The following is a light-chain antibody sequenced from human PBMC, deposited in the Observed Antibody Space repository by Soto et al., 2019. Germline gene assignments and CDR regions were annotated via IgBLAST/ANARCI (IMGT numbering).Light chain of an antibody. V-gene: IGKV3-15*01. J-gene: IGKJ1*01. CDR1: QSVSSS. Sequence: EIVMTQSPATLSVSPGERATLSCRASQSVSSSLAWYQQKPGQAPRLLIYGASTRATGIPARFSGSGSGTEFTLTISSLQSEDFAVYYCQQYNNWWTF. CDR2: GAS. CDR3: QQYNNWWT.